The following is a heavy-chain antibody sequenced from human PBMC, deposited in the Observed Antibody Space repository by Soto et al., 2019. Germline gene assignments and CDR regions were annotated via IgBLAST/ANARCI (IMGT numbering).Heavy chain of an antibody. Sequence: EVLLEESGGDLVQPGGSLRLSCAASGFSVSNNYMTWVRQVPGKGLEWVSVIQDGGSITYADSVRDRFTISRDSSKNTVFLQMISLRPEDTAVYFCARGEGAGSNALGQWGQGTLVTVSS. CDR1: GFSVSNNY. CDR2: IQDGGSI. CDR3: ARGEGAGSNALGQ. V-gene: IGHV3-66*01. D-gene: IGHD3-10*01. J-gene: IGHJ4*02.